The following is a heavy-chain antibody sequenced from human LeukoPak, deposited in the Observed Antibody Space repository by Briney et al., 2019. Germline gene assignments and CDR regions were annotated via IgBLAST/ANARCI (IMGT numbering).Heavy chain of an antibody. Sequence: HPGGSLRLSCAASGFTFSSHAMSWVRQAPGKGLEWVSAISTSGGSTYYADSVKGRFTISRDNSKNTLYLQMNSLRAEDTAVYYCAKSARGYSYGYSPVPHNQPNWGQGTLVTVSS. CDR3: AKSARGYSYGYSPVPHNQPN. CDR2: ISTSGGST. D-gene: IGHD5-18*01. J-gene: IGHJ4*02. V-gene: IGHV3-23*01. CDR1: GFTFSSHA.